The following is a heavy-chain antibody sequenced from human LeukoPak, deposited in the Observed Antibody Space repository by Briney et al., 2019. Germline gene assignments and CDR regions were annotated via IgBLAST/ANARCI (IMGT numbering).Heavy chain of an antibody. D-gene: IGHD2-15*01. J-gene: IGHJ4*02. CDR3: VIGVGWQPDY. CDR2: INHSGST. V-gene: IGHV4-34*01. CDR1: GGSFSGYY. Sequence: SETLSLTRAVYGGSFSGYYWSWIRQPPGKGLEWIGEINHSGSTNYNPSLKSRVTISVDTSKNQFSLKLRSVTAADTAVYYCVIGVGWQPDYWGQGALVTVSS.